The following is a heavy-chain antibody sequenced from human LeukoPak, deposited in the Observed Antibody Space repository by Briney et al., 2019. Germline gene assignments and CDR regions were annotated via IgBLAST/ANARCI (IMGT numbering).Heavy chain of an antibody. Sequence: GGSLRLSCAASGFTFSSYSMNWVRQAPGKGLEWVSYISSSSSTIYYADSVKGRFTISRDNAKNSLYLQMNSLRAEDTAVYYCARDQLYYYYGMDVWGQGTTVTVSS. CDR3: ARDQLYYYYGMDV. CDR1: GFTFSSYS. D-gene: IGHD2-2*01. V-gene: IGHV3-48*04. J-gene: IGHJ6*02. CDR2: ISSSSSTI.